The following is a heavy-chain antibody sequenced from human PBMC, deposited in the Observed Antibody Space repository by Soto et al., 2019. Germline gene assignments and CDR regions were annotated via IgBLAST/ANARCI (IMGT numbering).Heavy chain of an antibody. CDR1: EFTFSNFS. Sequence: GLSNRHPCTASEFTFSNFSMSCIRQATGKGLEWVSYISSSSTIYYVDSVKGRFTISRDNAKNSLYLQMNSLRDEDTAVYYCARDRAGAQYGLDVWGQGTTVTVSS. D-gene: IGHD1-26*01. J-gene: IGHJ6*02. CDR3: ARDRAGAQYGLDV. V-gene: IGHV3-48*02. CDR2: ISSSSTI.